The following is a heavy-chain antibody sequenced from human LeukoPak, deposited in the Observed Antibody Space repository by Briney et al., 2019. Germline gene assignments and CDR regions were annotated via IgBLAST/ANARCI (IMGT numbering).Heavy chain of an antibody. CDR2: ISGSGGST. J-gene: IGHJ4*02. CDR3: ARDQGNWGVDY. V-gene: IGHV3-23*01. Sequence: GGSLRLSCAASGFTFSSYAMSWVRQAPGKGLEWVSAISGSGGSTYYADSVKGRFTISRDNAKNSLYLQMNSLRAEDTAVYYCARDQGNWGVDYWGQGTLVTVSS. CDR1: GFTFSSYA. D-gene: IGHD7-27*01.